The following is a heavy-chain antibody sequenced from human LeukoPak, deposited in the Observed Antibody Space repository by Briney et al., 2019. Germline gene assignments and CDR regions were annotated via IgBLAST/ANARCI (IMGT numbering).Heavy chain of an antibody. V-gene: IGHV2-5*02. D-gene: IGHD1/OR15-1a*01. CDR2: IYWDDDK. Sequence: SGPTLVNPTQTLTLTCTFSGFSLYGSGVGVGWIRQPPGKALEWLAVIYWDDDKRYNPSLRSRLTMSKDASKSQVFLVMSNMDPVDTATYYCAHRRPGHLTGWDNSYFDSWGPGTLVTVSS. CDR1: GFSLYGSGVG. J-gene: IGHJ4*02. CDR3: AHRRPGHLTGWDNSYFDS.